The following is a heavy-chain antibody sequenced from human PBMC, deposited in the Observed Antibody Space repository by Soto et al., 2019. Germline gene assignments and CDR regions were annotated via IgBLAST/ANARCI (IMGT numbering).Heavy chain of an antibody. Sequence: SQTLSLTCVISGDSVSSNSAAWNWIRQSPSRGLEWLGRTYYRSKWYNDYAVSVKSRITINPDTSKNQFSLQLNSVTPEDTAVYYCARASTGRDIVVVPAAPRAFDIWGQGTMVTVSS. CDR3: ARASTGRDIVVVPAAPRAFDI. V-gene: IGHV6-1*01. D-gene: IGHD2-2*01. CDR1: GDSVSSNSAA. CDR2: TYYRSKWYN. J-gene: IGHJ3*02.